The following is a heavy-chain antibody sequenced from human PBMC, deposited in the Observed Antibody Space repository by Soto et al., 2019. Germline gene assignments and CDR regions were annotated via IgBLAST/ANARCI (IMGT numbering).Heavy chain of an antibody. J-gene: IGHJ6*02. CDR2: ISDSGGRT. V-gene: IGHV3-23*01. CDR3: AKVALRDCFYYCMDV. Sequence: GGSLRLPSTVSGVTPKNYAINWVRQAPGKGLEWVSSISDSGGRTYYADSVKGRFTISRDNSKNTLYLQMNSLRAEDTAIYYCAKVALRDCFYYCMDVWGQGTTVTVS. CDR1: GVTPKNYA.